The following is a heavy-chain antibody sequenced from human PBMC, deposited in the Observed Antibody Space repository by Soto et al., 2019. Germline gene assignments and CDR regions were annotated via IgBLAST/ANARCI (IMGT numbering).Heavy chain of an antibody. D-gene: IGHD6-13*01. J-gene: IGHJ4*02. CDR2: IDSGDGTT. CDR3: VRPYYSSSWFPFDR. Sequence: PGGSLRLSCTVSGFDFGDYYMSWVRQAPGKGLEWVSYIDSGDGTTYYTDSVKGRFTISRDNAKKTVYLQMSSLRVEDTALYSCVRPYYSSSWFPFDRWGQGTLVTVSS. V-gene: IGHV3-11*01. CDR1: GFDFGDYY.